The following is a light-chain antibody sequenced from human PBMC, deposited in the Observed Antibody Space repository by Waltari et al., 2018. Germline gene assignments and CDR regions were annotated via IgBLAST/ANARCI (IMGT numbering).Light chain of an antibody. CDR3: CSFASTSTLNWV. Sequence: QSALTQPASVSGSPGQSVTISCTETSDDVGNYNLLSWYQQHPGKFPQLLISAGTKRPSGVSNRFSGSKSGNTASLTSSGLQAEDEADYYCCSFASTSTLNWVFGGGTKLTVL. J-gene: IGLJ3*02. CDR2: AGT. V-gene: IGLV2-23*01. CDR1: SDDVGNYNL.